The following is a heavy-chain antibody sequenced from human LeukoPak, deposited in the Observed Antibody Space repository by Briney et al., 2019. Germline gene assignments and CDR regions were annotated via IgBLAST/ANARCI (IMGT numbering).Heavy chain of an antibody. CDR3: ARDIVSSGYYYYYGMDV. Sequence: SVTVSCKASGGTFSSYAISWVRQAPGQGLEWMGGIIPIFGTANYAQKFQGRVTITADESTSTAYMELSSLRSEDTAVYYCARDIVSSGYYYYYGMDVWGQGTTVTVS. D-gene: IGHD3-22*01. CDR1: GGTFSSYA. J-gene: IGHJ6*02. CDR2: IIPIFGTA. V-gene: IGHV1-69*13.